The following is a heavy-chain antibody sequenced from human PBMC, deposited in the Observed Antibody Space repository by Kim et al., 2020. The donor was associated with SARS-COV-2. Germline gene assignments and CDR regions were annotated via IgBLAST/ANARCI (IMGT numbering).Heavy chain of an antibody. CDR1: GGSFSGYY. Sequence: SETLSLTCAVYGGSFSGYYWSWIRQPPGKGLEWIGEINHSGSTNYNPSLKSRVTISVDTSKNQFSLKLSSVTAADTAVYYCARNRPYYYGMDVWGQGTTV. V-gene: IGHV4-34*01. J-gene: IGHJ6*02. CDR2: INHSGST. CDR3: ARNRPYYYGMDV.